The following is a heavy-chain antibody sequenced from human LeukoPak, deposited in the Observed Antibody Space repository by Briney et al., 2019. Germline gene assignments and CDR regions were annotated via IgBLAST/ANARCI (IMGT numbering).Heavy chain of an antibody. V-gene: IGHV1-69*13. Sequence: SVKVSCKASGGTFSSYAISWVRQAPGQGLEWMGGIIPIFGTANYAQKFQGRVTITADESTSTAYMELSSLRSEDTAVYYCARDRDFWSGDYEGVGAFDIWGQGTMVTVSS. D-gene: IGHD3-3*01. CDR2: IIPIFGTA. CDR3: ARDRDFWSGDYEGVGAFDI. J-gene: IGHJ3*02. CDR1: GGTFSSYA.